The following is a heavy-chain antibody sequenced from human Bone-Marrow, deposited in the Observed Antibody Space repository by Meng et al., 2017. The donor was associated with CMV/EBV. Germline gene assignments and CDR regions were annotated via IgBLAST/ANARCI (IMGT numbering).Heavy chain of an antibody. D-gene: IGHD2-2*02. Sequence: ASVKVSCQASGYTFTGYYMHWVRQAPGQGLEWMGWINPNSGGTNYAQKFQGRVTMTRDTSISTAYMELSRLRSDDTAVYYCARRREYCSSTSCYIGPRYYYYGMDVWGQGSTVTFYS. CDR3: ARRREYCSSTSCYIGPRYYYYGMDV. J-gene: IGHJ6*01. CDR2: INPNSGGT. V-gene: IGHV1-2*02. CDR1: GYTFTGYY.